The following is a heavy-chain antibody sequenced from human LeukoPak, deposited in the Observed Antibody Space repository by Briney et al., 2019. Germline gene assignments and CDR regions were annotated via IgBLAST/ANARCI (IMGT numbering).Heavy chain of an antibody. CDR3: ARDAIDSSGFDFDY. V-gene: IGHV3-53*01. J-gene: IGHJ4*02. CDR2: IYSGGST. D-gene: IGHD3-22*01. CDR1: GFTVSNNY. Sequence: GGSLRLSCAASGFTVSNNYMSWVRQAPGKGLEWVSVIYSGGSTYYADSVKGRFTISRDNAKNSLYLQMNSLRAEDTAVYYCARDAIDSSGFDFDYWGQGTLVTVSS.